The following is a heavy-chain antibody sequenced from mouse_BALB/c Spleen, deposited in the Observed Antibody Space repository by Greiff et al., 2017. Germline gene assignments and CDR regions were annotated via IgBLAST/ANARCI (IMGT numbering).Heavy chain of an antibody. J-gene: IGHJ2*01. CDR3: ARWEFTNYFGSSFDD. V-gene: IGHV5-9*03. Sequence: EVKLVESGGGLVKPGGSLKLSCAASGFTFSNYTMSWVRQTPEKRLEWVATISSGGGNTFYPDSVMGRFTISRDNAKNNLYLQMSSLRSEDTALYYCARWEFTNYFGSSFDDWGQGTTLTVAS. CDR1: GFTFSNYT. CDR2: ISSGGGNT. D-gene: IGHD1-1*01.